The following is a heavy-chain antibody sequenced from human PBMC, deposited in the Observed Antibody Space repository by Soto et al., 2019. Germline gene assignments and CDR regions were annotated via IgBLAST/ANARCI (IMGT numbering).Heavy chain of an antibody. V-gene: IGHV3-9*02. J-gene: IGHJ4*02. CDR1: GSSSDPFT. CDR2: LSWDRSTV. Sequence: HPGGSLRLSCVASGSSSDPFTMHWVRELPGKGLEWVAGLSWDRSTVAYADSVQGRFTISRDHAKNSVDLLMDSLRPDDTALYFCAVSSPDIVVLPSSIYFTSWGPGTLVTVS. CDR3: AVSSPDIVVLPSSIYFTS. D-gene: IGHD2-15*01.